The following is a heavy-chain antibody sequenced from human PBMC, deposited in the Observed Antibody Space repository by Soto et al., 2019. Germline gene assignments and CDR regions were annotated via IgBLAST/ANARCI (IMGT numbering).Heavy chain of an antibody. D-gene: IGHD3-10*01. Sequence: GGSLRLSCAASGFTFDDYAMHWVRQAPGKGLEWVSGISWNSGSIGYVDSVKGRFTISRDNAKNSLYLQMNSLRAEDTALYYCAKDLYKTNYYYYYMDVRGKGTTVTVSS. CDR2: ISWNSGSI. CDR3: AKDLYKTNYYYYYMDV. CDR1: GFTFDDYA. V-gene: IGHV3-9*01. J-gene: IGHJ6*03.